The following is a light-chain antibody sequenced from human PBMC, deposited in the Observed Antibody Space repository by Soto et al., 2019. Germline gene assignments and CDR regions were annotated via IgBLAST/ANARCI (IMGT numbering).Light chain of an antibody. J-gene: IGKJ1*01. Sequence: PGEGATLSCRASQSVSSSYLAWYQQKPGQAPRLLIYGASSRATGIPDRFSGGGPGTDFTLTISRLEPEDFAVYYCQQYDNSPWTFGQGTKVEIK. CDR1: QSVSSSY. CDR2: GAS. CDR3: QQYDNSPWT. V-gene: IGKV3-20*01.